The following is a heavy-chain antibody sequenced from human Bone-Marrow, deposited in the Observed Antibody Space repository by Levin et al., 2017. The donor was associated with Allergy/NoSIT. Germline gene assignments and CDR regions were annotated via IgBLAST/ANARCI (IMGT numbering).Heavy chain of an antibody. D-gene: IGHD1-26*01. CDR1: GFTFSNYI. CDR2: ISSDGSNK. CDR3: ATAGESGSYFDY. J-gene: IGHJ4*02. Sequence: GGSLRLSCADSGFTFSNYIMHWVRQAPGKGLEWVTVISSDGSNKHYADTVKGRFTISRDNSKNTLYLQMNSLRGEDTAVYYCATAGESGSYFDYWGQGTLVTVSS. V-gene: IGHV3-30*04.